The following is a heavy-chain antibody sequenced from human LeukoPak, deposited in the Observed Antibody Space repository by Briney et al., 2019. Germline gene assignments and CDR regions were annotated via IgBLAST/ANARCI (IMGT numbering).Heavy chain of an antibody. CDR2: INPNSGGT. Sequence: ASVKVSCKASGYTFTGYYMHWVRQAPGQGLEWMGWINPNSGGTNYAQKFQGRVTMTRDTSISTAYMELRSLRSDDTAVYYCARDRSRSMGLLGGQKFDYWGQGTLVTVSS. D-gene: IGHD2-8*02. J-gene: IGHJ4*02. CDR1: GYTFTGYY. CDR3: ARDRSRSMGLLGGQKFDY. V-gene: IGHV1-2*02.